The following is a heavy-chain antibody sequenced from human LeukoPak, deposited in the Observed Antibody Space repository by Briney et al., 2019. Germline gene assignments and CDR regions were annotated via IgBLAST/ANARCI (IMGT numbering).Heavy chain of an antibody. CDR2: ISSSSSYI. CDR3: TRGGGYSGPIGVDY. CDR1: GFTFSSYS. J-gene: IGHJ4*02. Sequence: GGSLRLSCAASGFTFSSYSMNWVRQAPGKGLEWVSSISSSSSYIYYADSVKGRFTISRDNAKNTLYLQMNSLRAEDTAVYYCTRGGGYSGPIGVDYWGQGTLVTVSS. V-gene: IGHV3-21*01. D-gene: IGHD5-12*01.